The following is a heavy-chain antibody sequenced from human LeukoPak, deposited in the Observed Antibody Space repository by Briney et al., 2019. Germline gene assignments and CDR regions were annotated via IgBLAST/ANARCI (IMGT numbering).Heavy chain of an antibody. V-gene: IGHV3-7*03. J-gene: IGHJ4*02. CDR3: ARGLYSSTTYYFDY. CDR2: IKKDGGEK. Sequence: GGSLRLSCAASGFTFSNYWMSWVRQAPGKGLEWVANIKKDGGEKYYVDSVKGRFTISRDNAKNSMYLQMNSLRAEDTAVYYCARGLYSSTTYYFDYWGQGTLVTVSS. CDR1: GFTFSNYW. D-gene: IGHD6-13*01.